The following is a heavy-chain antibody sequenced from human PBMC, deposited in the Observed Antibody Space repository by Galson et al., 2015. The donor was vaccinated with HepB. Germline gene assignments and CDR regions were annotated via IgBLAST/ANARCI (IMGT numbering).Heavy chain of an antibody. Sequence: SLRLSCAASGFTFRSYNMNWVRQAPGKVLEWVSSISSSPSYIYYADSVKGRFTISRDNAKNTLYLQMNSLTVEDTAMYYCTSTMVTQFDYWGQGALVTVSS. D-gene: IGHD4-23*01. CDR3: TSTMVTQFDY. CDR1: GFTFRSYN. V-gene: IGHV3-21*01. CDR2: ISSSPSYI. J-gene: IGHJ4*02.